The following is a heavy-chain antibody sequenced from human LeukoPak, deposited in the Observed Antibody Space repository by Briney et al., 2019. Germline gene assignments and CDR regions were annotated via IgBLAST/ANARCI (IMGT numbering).Heavy chain of an antibody. Sequence: PSETLSLTCTVSGGSISSNYWSWIRQPPGKGLEWIGNISYSGSTNYNPSLKSRVTISVDTSKTQFSLNLSSVTAADTAVYYCAGLYTAMVARGNAFEIWGQGTMVTVSS. D-gene: IGHD5-18*01. CDR1: GGSISSNY. CDR2: ISYSGST. CDR3: AGLYTAMVARGNAFEI. J-gene: IGHJ3*02. V-gene: IGHV4-59*01.